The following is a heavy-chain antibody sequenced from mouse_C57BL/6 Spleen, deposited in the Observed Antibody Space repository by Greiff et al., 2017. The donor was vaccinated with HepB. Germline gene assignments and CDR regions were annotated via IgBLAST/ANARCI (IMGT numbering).Heavy chain of an antibody. D-gene: IGHD2-2*01. CDR2: ISYDGSN. CDR3: ARGAYGYDDDFDY. Sequence: EVQLQESGPGLVKPSQSLSLTCSVTGYSITSGYYWNWIRQFPGNNLEWMGYISYDGSNNYNPSLKNRISITRDTSKNQFFLKLNSVTTEDTATYYCARGAYGYDDDFDYWGQGTTLTVSS. V-gene: IGHV3-6*01. J-gene: IGHJ2*01. CDR1: GYSITSGYY.